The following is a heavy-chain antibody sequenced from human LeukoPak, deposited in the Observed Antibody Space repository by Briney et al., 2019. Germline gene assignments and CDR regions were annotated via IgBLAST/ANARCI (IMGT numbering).Heavy chain of an antibody. CDR1: GYTFTSYG. CDR3: AREGGVYRGRPVVPAAIGNDY. J-gene: IGHJ4*02. D-gene: IGHD2-2*01. CDR2: ISAYNGNT. V-gene: IGHV1-18*01. Sequence: ASVKVSCKASGYTFTSYGISWVRQAPGQGLEWMGWISAYNGNTNYAQKLQGRVTMTTDTSTSTAYMELRSLRSDDTAVYYCAREGGVYRGRPVVPAAIGNDYWGQGTLVTVSS.